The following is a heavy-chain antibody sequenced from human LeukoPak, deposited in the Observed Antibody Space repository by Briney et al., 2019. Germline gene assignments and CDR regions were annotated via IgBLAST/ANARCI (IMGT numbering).Heavy chain of an antibody. J-gene: IGHJ5*02. Sequence: GGSLRLSCAASGFTFSSYSMNWVRQAPGKGLEWVSYISSSSGTLHYADSVKGRFTISRDNAKNLLFLQMDSLRDEDTAVYYCARDEAYSGTYAVTWGQGTLVTVSS. D-gene: IGHD1-26*01. CDR2: ISSSSGTL. CDR1: GFTFSSYS. V-gene: IGHV3-48*02. CDR3: ARDEAYSGTYAVT.